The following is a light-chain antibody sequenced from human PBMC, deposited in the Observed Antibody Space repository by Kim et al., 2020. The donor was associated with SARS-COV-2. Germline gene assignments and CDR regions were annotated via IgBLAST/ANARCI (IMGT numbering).Light chain of an antibody. J-gene: IGLJ3*02. CDR1: SGHSSYA. CDR2: LNSDGSH. CDR3: QTWGTGIHWV. V-gene: IGLV4-69*01. Sequence: VKLTCTLSSGHSSYAIAWHQQQPEKGPRYLMKLNSDGSHSKGDGIPDRFSGSSSGSERYLIISSLQSEDEADYYCQTWGTGIHWVFGGGTQLTVL.